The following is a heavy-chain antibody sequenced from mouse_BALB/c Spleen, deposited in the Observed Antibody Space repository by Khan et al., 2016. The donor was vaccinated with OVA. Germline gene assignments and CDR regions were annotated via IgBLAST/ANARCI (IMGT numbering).Heavy chain of an antibody. CDR1: GYTFTEYT. J-gene: IGHJ4*01. CDR2: INPKNGVT. CDR3: ARGAGRY. D-gene: IGHD3-3*01. V-gene: IGHV1-18*01. Sequence: VQLQQSGPELVKPGASVKISCKSSGYTFTEYTLHWAKQSHGKSLEWIGVINPKNGVTNYNQKFKGKATLTVDKSSSTAYMEFRSLTSEDSAVYYCARGAGRYWGQGTSVTVSS.